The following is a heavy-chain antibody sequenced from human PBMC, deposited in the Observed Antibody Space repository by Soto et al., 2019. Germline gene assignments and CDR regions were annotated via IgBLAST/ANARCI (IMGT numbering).Heavy chain of an antibody. CDR3: ARSNYGAYVAEGLDYGMDV. J-gene: IGHJ6*02. V-gene: IGHV4-59*01. D-gene: IGHD4-17*01. Sequence: KASETLSLTCTVSGGSISSYYWSWIRQPPGKGLEWIGYIYYSGSTNYNPPLKSRVTISVDTSKNQFSLKLSSVTAADTAVYYCARSNYGAYVAEGLDYGMDVWGQGTTVTVSS. CDR1: GGSISSYY. CDR2: IYYSGST.